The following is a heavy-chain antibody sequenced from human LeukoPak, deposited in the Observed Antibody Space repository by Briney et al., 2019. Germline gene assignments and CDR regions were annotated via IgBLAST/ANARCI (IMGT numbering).Heavy chain of an antibody. CDR3: AKEGSVTFREDFDY. V-gene: IGHV3-66*01. J-gene: IGHJ4*02. CDR2: MYSGGST. CDR1: GFTVSSYY. Sequence: TGGSLRLSCAASGFTVSSYYMTWVRQAPGKGLEWVSVMYSGGSTYYADSVKGRVAISRDNSKNTLYLQMNSLRAEDTAVYYCAKEGSVTFREDFDYWGQGTLVTVSS. D-gene: IGHD3-10*01.